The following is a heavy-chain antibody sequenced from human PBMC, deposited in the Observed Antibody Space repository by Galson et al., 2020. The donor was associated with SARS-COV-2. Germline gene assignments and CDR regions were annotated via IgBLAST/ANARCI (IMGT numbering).Heavy chain of an antibody. J-gene: IGHJ6*02. Sequence: ASVKVSCKTSGYTFSDYVISWVRQAPGQGLEWMGWISPYNGDTNYAEKLQGRVTMTTDASANTAYMELRSLTSDDTALYYCAKTRGDSYDWAYYYYGLDVWGQGTTVTVSS. V-gene: IGHV1-18*01. D-gene: IGHD5-18*01. CDR2: ISPYNGDT. CDR3: AKTRGDSYDWAYYYYGLDV. CDR1: GYTFSDYV.